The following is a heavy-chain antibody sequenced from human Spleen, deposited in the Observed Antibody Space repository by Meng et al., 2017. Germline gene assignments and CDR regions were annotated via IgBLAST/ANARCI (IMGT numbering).Heavy chain of an antibody. CDR1: GGSISGYY. CDR2: IHYSGST. V-gene: IGHV4-59*08. CDR3: ARHPQFGTTMIEY. J-gene: IGHJ4*02. Sequence: QVQLQESGPGLVQPSETLSLPCTVSGGSISGYYWSWIRQPPGKELEWIGYIHYSGSTNYKPSLKSRVTISVDTSKNQFSLKLNSVTAADTAVYFCARHPQFGTTMIEYWGQGTLVTVSS. D-gene: IGHD1-7*01.